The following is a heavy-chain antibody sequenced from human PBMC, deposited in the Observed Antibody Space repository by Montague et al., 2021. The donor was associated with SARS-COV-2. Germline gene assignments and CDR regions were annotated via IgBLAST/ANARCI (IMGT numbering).Heavy chain of an antibody. D-gene: IGHD3-9*01. CDR3: ARSLYDILTGYYLPFDY. CDR1: GYTFTSYD. Sequence: SVKVSCKASGYTFTSYDINWVRQATGQGLEWMGWMNPNSGNTGYAQKFQGRVTMTRNTSISTAYMELSSLRSEDTATYYCARSLYDILTGYYLPFDYWGQGTLVTVSS. J-gene: IGHJ4*02. V-gene: IGHV1-8*01. CDR2: MNPNSGNT.